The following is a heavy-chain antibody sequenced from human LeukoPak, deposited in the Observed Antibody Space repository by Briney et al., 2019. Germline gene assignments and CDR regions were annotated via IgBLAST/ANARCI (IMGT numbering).Heavy chain of an antibody. J-gene: IGHJ5*02. Sequence: GGSLRLSCAASGFTFSSYAMSWVRQAPGKGLEWVAVIWYDGSNKYYADSVKGRFTISRDNSKNTLYLQMNSLRAEDTAVYYCAKDARGSDYAWGSPWFDPWGQGTLVTVSS. D-gene: IGHD3-16*01. V-gene: IGHV3-33*06. CDR3: AKDARGSDYAWGSPWFDP. CDR2: IWYDGSNK. CDR1: GFTFSSYA.